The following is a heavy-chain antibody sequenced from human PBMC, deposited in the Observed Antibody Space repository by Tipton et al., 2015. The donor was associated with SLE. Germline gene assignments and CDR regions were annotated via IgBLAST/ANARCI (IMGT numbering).Heavy chain of an antibody. CDR2: MYYSGIT. Sequence: TLSLTCTVSGASITTNSYYWGWIRQPPGKGLEWIGSMYYSGITYYNPSLKSRVTMSIDTSKNQFSLKLSSVTAADTAVYYCARGAGIGRNCHFYCYMGDWAKFSTVAV. J-gene: IGHJ6*03. CDR1: GASITTNSYY. V-gene: IGHV4-39*07. CDR3: ARGAGIGRNCHFYCYMGD. D-gene: IGHD3-10*01.